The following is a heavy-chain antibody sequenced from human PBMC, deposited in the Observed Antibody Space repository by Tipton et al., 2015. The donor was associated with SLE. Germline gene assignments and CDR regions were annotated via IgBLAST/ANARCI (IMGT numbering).Heavy chain of an antibody. D-gene: IGHD6-13*01. Sequence: TLSLTCAVYGGSFSGYYWSWIRQPPGKGLEWIGSIYYSGSTYYNPSLKSRVTISVDTSKNQFSLKLSSVTAADTAVYYCARLVSWPYYFDYWDQGTLVTVSS. CDR1: GGSFSGYY. V-gene: IGHV4-34*01. J-gene: IGHJ4*02. CDR2: IYYSGST. CDR3: ARLVSWPYYFDY.